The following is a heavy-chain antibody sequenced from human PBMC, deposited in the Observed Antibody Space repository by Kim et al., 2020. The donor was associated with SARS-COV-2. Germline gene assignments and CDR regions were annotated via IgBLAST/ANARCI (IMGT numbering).Heavy chain of an antibody. J-gene: IGHJ4*02. CDR3: ARHEDGCSSTSCFPGLGY. CDR1: GYSFTSYW. Sequence: GESLKISCKGSGYSFTSYWIGWVRQMPGKGLEWMGIIYPGDSDTRYSPSFQGQVTISADKSISTAYLQWSSLKASDIALYYCARHEDGCSSTSCFPGLGYWGQRPLVTGSA. CDR2: IYPGDSDT. D-gene: IGHD2-2*01. V-gene: IGHV5-51*01.